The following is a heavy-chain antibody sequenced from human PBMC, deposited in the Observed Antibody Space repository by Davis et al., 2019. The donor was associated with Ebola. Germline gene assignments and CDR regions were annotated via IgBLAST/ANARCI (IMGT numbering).Heavy chain of an antibody. CDR2: IIGRGTTI. CDR3: ARGGPWYDYIWGSYRYAD. Sequence: GESLKISCAASGFTFSSYGMNWVRQAPGKGLEWVSFIIGRGTTIYYADSVKGRFTISRDNAKNSMYLQMNSLRAEDTAVYYCARGGPWYDYIWGSYRYADWGQGTLVTVSS. V-gene: IGHV3-48*04. CDR1: GFTFSSYG. D-gene: IGHD3-16*02. J-gene: IGHJ4*02.